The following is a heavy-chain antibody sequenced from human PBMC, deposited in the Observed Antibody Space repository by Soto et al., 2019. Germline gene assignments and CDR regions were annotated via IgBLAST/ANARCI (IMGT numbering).Heavy chain of an antibody. Sequence: KAGGSLRLSCAASGFTFSNAWMSWVRQAPGKGLEWVGRIKSKTDGGTTDYAAPVKGRFTISRDDSKNTLYLQMNSLKTEDTAVYYCTTDPGGDWLFSYYYYYYGMDVWGQGTTVTVSS. CDR2: IKSKTDGGTT. CDR1: GFTFSNAW. D-gene: IGHD3-9*01. CDR3: TTDPGGDWLFSYYYYYYGMDV. J-gene: IGHJ6*02. V-gene: IGHV3-15*01.